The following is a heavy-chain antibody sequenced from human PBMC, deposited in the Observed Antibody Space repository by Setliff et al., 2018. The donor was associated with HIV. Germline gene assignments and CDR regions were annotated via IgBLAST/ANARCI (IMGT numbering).Heavy chain of an antibody. D-gene: IGHD3-22*01. CDR1: GGSISSGSYY. Sequence: SETLSLTCTVSGGSISSGSYYWSWIRQPAGKGLEWIGRIYTSGSTNYNPSLKSRVTISVDKSKNQFSLKLSSVTAADTAVYYCARDRLDGHDTSGYYYAYWGQGTLVTVSS. V-gene: IGHV4-61*02. CDR2: IYTSGST. J-gene: IGHJ4*02. CDR3: ARDRLDGHDTSGYYYAY.